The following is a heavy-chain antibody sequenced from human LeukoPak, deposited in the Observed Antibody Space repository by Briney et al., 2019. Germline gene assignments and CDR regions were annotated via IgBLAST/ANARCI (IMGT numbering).Heavy chain of an antibody. D-gene: IGHD3-22*01. Sequence: PGGSLRLSCAASGSTFSSYAMHWVRQAPGKGLEWVAVISYDGSNKYYADSVKGRFTISRDNSKNTLYLQMNSLRAEDTAVYYCARDYYDSSGYYYVPLGYWGQGTLVTVSS. CDR1: GSTFSSYA. CDR2: ISYDGSNK. J-gene: IGHJ4*02. V-gene: IGHV3-30*04. CDR3: ARDYYDSSGYYYVPLGY.